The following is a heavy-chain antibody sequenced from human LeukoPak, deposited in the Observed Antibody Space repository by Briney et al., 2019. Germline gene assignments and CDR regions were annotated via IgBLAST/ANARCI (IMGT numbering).Heavy chain of an antibody. Sequence: ASVKVSCKASGYTFTSYGISWVRQAPGQGLEWMGWISAYNGNTNYAQKLQGRVTMTTDTSTSTAYMKLRSLRSDDTAVYYCARDSGIVVVVAATSGGDYWGQGTLVTVSS. D-gene: IGHD2-15*01. CDR1: GYTFTSYG. CDR3: ARDSGIVVVVAATSGGDY. V-gene: IGHV1-18*01. J-gene: IGHJ4*02. CDR2: ISAYNGNT.